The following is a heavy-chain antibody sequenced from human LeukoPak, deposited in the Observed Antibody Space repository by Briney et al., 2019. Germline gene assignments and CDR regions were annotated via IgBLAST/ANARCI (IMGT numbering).Heavy chain of an antibody. CDR3: AILPNSSGWYGDY. Sequence: GGSLRLSCAASGFTFSSYSMNWVRQAPGKGLEWVSYISSSSNTIYYADSVRGRFTISRDNAKNTLYLQMNSLRAEDTAVYYCAILPNSSGWYGDYWGQGTLVTVSS. V-gene: IGHV3-48*01. J-gene: IGHJ4*02. CDR2: ISSSSNTI. CDR1: GFTFSSYS. D-gene: IGHD6-19*01.